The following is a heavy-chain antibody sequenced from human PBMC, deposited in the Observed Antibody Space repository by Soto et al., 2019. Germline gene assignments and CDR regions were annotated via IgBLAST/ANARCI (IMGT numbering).Heavy chain of an antibody. CDR3: ARNYDSTAGGAFDI. V-gene: IGHV3-53*01. CDR1: GFTVSSNY. J-gene: IGHJ3*02. D-gene: IGHD3-22*01. CDR2: IYSDGST. Sequence: EVQLVESGGGLIQPGGSLRLSRAASGFTVSSNYMNWVRQAPGKGLEWVSVIYSDGSTYYADSVKGRFTISRDNSKNTLYLQMNSLRAEDTAVYYCARNYDSTAGGAFDIWGQGTMVTVSS.